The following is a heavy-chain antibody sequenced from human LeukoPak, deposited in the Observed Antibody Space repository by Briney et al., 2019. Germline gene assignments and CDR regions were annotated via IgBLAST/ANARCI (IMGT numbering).Heavy chain of an antibody. D-gene: IGHD5-18*01. J-gene: IGHJ4*02. CDR1: GYTLTELS. Sequence: GSVKVSCKVSGYTLTELSMHWVRQAPGKGLVWMGGFDPEDGETIYAQKFQGRVTMTEDTSTDTAYMELSSLRSEDTAVYYCATGYRGYSYGHDYWGQGTLVTVAS. CDR2: FDPEDGET. V-gene: IGHV1-24*01. CDR3: ATGYRGYSYGHDY.